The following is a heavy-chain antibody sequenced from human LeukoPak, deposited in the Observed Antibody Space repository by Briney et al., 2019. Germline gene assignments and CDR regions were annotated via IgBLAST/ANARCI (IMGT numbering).Heavy chain of an antibody. CDR2: IIPILGIA. Sequence: SVKVSCKASGGTFSSYTISWVRQAPGQGLEWMGRIIPILGIANYAQKFQGRVTITADKSTSTAYMELSSLRSEDTAVYYCATEGIAAAVSDAFDIWGQGTVVTVSS. V-gene: IGHV1-69*02. CDR3: ATEGIAAAVSDAFDI. CDR1: GGTFSSYT. D-gene: IGHD6-13*01. J-gene: IGHJ3*02.